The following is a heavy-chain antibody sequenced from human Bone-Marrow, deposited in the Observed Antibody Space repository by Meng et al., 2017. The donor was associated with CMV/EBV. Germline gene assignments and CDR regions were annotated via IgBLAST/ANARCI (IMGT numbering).Heavy chain of an antibody. Sequence: GESLKISCAASGFTVSSNYMSWVRQAPGKGLEWVSVIYSGGSTYYADSVKGRFTISRDNSKNTLYLQMNSLRAEDTAVYYCASRYYDFWSGYYSPYGMHVWGQGTTVTVSS. CDR3: ASRYYDFWSGYYSPYGMHV. J-gene: IGHJ6*02. V-gene: IGHV3-66*02. CDR1: GFTVSSNY. D-gene: IGHD3-3*01. CDR2: IYSGGST.